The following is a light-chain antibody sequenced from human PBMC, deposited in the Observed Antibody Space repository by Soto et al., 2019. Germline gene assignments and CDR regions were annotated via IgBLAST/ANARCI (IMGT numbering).Light chain of an antibody. CDR2: EVS. CDR3: SSYAGSNNYV. J-gene: IGLJ1*01. Sequence: QSALTQPPSASGSPGQSVTISCTGTSSDIGDYNFVSWYRQHPGKAPKLMIYEVSKRPSGVPDRFSGSKSGNTASLTVSGLQAEDEANYYCSSYAGSNNYVFGTGTKLTVL. CDR1: SSDIGDYNF. V-gene: IGLV2-8*01.